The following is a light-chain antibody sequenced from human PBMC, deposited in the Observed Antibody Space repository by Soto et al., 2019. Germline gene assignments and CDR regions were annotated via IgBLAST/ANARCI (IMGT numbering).Light chain of an antibody. CDR1: QSVSSSY. V-gene: IGKV3D-7*01. CDR2: DAS. CDR3: QQYNNYPRT. Sequence: EIVLTQSPATLSLSQGERATLSCRASQSVSSSYLAWYQQKPGQAPRLLIYDASNRATGIPARFSGSGSGTEFTLTISNLQPDDFATYFCQQYNNYPRTFGQGTKVDIK. J-gene: IGKJ1*01.